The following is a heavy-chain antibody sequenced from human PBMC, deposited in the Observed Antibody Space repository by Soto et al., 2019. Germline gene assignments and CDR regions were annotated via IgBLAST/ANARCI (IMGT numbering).Heavy chain of an antibody. CDR3: SKNYYFDS. V-gene: IGHV3-23*01. CDR1: GFTLSNYS. J-gene: IGHJ4*02. CDR2: INIVGGNT. Sequence: GGALRLSCAASGFTLSNYSMSWVRQAPGKALEWVSSINIVGGNTNYADSVRGRFTMSRDDSKNTVFLQMNSLRAEDTAIYYCSKNYYFDSWGQGTLVTVSS.